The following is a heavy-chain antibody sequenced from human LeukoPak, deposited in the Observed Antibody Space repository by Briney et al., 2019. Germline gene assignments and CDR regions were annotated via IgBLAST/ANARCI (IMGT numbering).Heavy chain of an antibody. CDR1: GFPFSSYS. CDR3: ARGPRISLVRGALELDY. J-gene: IGHJ4*02. CDR2: ISSSSSYI. D-gene: IGHD3-10*01. V-gene: IGHV3-21*01. Sequence: GGSLSLSFAASGFPFSSYSMNWVRLAPGKGLEWVSSISSSSSYIYYADSVKGRSTISRDNAENSLYLQMNSLRAEDTAVYYCARGPRISLVRGALELDYWGQGTLVTVSS.